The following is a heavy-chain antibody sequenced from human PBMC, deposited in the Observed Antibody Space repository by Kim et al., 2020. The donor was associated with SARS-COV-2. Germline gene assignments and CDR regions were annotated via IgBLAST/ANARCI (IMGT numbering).Heavy chain of an antibody. CDR3: ARQWGGTNVVVPAAIFYYYYYYGMDV. CDR2: IYYSGST. V-gene: IGHV4-39*01. D-gene: IGHD2-2*01. J-gene: IGHJ6*02. Sequence: SETLSLTCTVSGGSISSSSYYWGWIRQPPGKGLEWIGSIYYSGSTYYNPSLKSRVTISVDTSKNQFSLKLSSVTAADTAVYYCARQWGGTNVVVPAAIFYYYYYYGMDVWGQGTTVTVSS. CDR1: GGSISSSSYY.